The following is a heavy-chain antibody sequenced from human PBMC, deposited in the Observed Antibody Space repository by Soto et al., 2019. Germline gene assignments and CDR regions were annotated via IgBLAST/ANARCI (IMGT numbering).Heavy chain of an antibody. D-gene: IGHD5-12*01. CDR2: TYFRSKWYN. Sequence: SQTLSLTCAISGDSVSSNTASWNWIRQSPSRGLEWLGRTYFRSKWYNDYAVSVKSRVIINPDTSNNQFSLQLNSVTPEDTSVYFCAKGDNLGPKTGYAFDPWGQGIMVTVS. CDR3: AKGDNLGPKTGYAFDP. CDR1: GDSVSSNTAS. V-gene: IGHV6-1*01. J-gene: IGHJ5*02.